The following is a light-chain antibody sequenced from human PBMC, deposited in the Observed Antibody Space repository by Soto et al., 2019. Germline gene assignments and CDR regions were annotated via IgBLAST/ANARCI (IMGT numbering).Light chain of an antibody. CDR2: EGS. V-gene: IGLV2-23*01. J-gene: IGLJ1*01. CDR1: SSDVGSYNL. CDR3: CSYAGSSTSGVNV. Sequence: QSVLTQPASVSGSPGQSITISCTGTSSDVGSYNLVSWYQQHPGKAPKLMIYEGSKRPSGVSNRFSGSKSGNTASLTISGLQAEDEADYYCCSYAGSSTSGVNVLGNVTKVTGL.